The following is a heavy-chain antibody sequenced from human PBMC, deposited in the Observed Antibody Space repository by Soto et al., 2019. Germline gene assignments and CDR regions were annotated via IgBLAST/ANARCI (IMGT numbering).Heavy chain of an antibody. CDR1: GGSFSGYY. CDR2: INHRGST. D-gene: IGHD3-22*01. J-gene: IGHJ4*02. Sequence: QVQLQQWGAGLLKPSETLSLTCAVYGGSFSGYYWVWIRQPPGKGLEWIGEINHRGSTNYNPSLKSRVTISVDTSKNQFSLRLSSVTAADTAVYYCARAGDSSGYSDYWGQGTLVTVSS. V-gene: IGHV4-34*01. CDR3: ARAGDSSGYSDY.